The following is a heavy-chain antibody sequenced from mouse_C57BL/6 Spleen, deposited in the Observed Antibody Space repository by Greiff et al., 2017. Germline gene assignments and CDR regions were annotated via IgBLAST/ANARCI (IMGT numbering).Heavy chain of an antibody. D-gene: IGHD2-12*01. CDR1: GYAFSSYW. Sequence: VQLQESGAELVKPGASVKISCKASGYAFSSYWMNWVKQRPGKGLEWIGQIYPGDGDTNYNGKFKGKATLTADKSSSTAYMQLSSLTSEDSAVYFCAREAVTDLRRGGLAYWGQGTLVTVSA. CDR3: AREAVTDLRRGGLAY. V-gene: IGHV1-80*01. J-gene: IGHJ3*01. CDR2: IYPGDGDT.